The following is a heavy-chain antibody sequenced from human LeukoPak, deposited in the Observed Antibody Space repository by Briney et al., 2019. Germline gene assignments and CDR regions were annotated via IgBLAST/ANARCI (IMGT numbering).Heavy chain of an antibody. CDR1: GFTFSSYG. J-gene: IGHJ3*02. CDR3: AREGCSGGDWYSLAPDAFDI. D-gene: IGHD2-15*01. V-gene: IGHV3-33*01. Sequence: GRSLRLSCAASGFTFSSYGMHWVRQAPGKGLEWVAVIWYDGRNKYYADYVKGRFTISRDNSKNTLYLQMNSLRAEDTAVYYFAREGCSGGDWYSLAPDAFDIWGQGTMVTVSS. CDR2: IWYDGRNK.